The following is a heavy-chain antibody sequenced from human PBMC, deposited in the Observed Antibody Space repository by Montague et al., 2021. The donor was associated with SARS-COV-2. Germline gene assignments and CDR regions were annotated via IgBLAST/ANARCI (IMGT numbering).Heavy chain of an antibody. V-gene: IGHV3-7*01. CDR1: GFTFSSYW. CDR3: ASRYCSGPRCYSGTYYYFDY. CDR2: IKQDGSEK. Sequence: SLRLSCAASGFTFSSYWMTWVRQAPGKGLEWVANIKQDGSEKYYVDSVKGRFTISRDNAKSSLYLQMNSLRAEDTAVYYCASRYCSGPRCYSGTYYYFDYWGQGALVTVSS. D-gene: IGHD2-2*02. J-gene: IGHJ4*02.